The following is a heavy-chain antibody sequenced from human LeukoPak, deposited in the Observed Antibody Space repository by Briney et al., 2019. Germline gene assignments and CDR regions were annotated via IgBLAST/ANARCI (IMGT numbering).Heavy chain of an antibody. V-gene: IGHV1-69*05. D-gene: IGHD3-22*01. CDR3: ASTMIVVVITSGSFDY. CDR2: IIPIFGTA. Sequence: ASVKVSCKASGGTFSSYAISWVRQAPGQGLEWMGGIIPIFGTANYAQKFQGRVTITTDESTSTAYMELSNLRSEDTAVYYCASTMIVVVITSGSFDYWGQGTLVTVSS. CDR1: GGTFSSYA. J-gene: IGHJ4*02.